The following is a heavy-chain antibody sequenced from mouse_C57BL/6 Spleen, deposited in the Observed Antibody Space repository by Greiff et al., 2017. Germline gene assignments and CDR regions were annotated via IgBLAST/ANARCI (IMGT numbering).Heavy chain of an antibody. J-gene: IGHJ2*01. CDR2: IYPRSGNT. CDR3: ARVKEGLTCY. V-gene: IGHV1-81*01. CDR1: GYTITSYG. D-gene: IGHD2-12*01. Sequence: VQLQQSGAELARPGASVKLSCKASGYTITSYGISWVKQRTGQDLEWIGEIYPRSGNTYYNEKFKGKATLTADKSSSTAYMELRSLTSENSAVYFCARVKEGLTCYWCQGTALAVSS.